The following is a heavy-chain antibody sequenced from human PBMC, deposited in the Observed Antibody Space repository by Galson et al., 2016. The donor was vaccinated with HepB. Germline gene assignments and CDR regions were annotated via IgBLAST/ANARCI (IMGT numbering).Heavy chain of an antibody. CDR1: GFPFSGHW. D-gene: IGHD6-13*01. J-gene: IGHJ4*02. CDR2: IKDDGSEK. Sequence: SLRLSCAASGFPFSGHWMSWIRQTPGKGLEWMANIKDDGSEKYYADSVKGRFIISRDNARSSFHLQTNSLRPEDTAVYYCARDRPGIGAAGTLFDNWGQGTLVAVSS. CDR3: ARDRPGIGAAGTLFDN. V-gene: IGHV3-7*03.